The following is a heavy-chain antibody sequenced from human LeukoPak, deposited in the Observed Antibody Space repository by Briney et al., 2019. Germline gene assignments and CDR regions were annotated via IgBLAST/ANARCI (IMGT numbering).Heavy chain of an antibody. CDR3: AKGGKWDVTPFDY. V-gene: IGHV3-23*01. CDR1: GFTFANYA. Sequence: GGSLRLSCAASGFTFANYAMTWVRQAPGKGLEWVSTISGGGGSTYYADSVKGRFTISRDNSKNTLYLQVNSLRAEDTAVYYCAKGGKWDVTPFDYWGQGTLVTVSS. J-gene: IGHJ4*02. D-gene: IGHD1-26*01. CDR2: ISGGGGST.